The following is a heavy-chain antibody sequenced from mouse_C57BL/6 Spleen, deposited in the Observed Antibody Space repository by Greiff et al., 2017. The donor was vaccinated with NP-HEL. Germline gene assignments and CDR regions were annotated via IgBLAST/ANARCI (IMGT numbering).Heavy chain of an antibody. J-gene: IGHJ2*01. CDR1: GYTFTSYW. V-gene: IGHV1-64*01. Sequence: QVQLQQPGAELVKPGASVKLSCKASGYTFTSYWLHWVKQRPGQGLEWIGMIHPNSGSTNYNEKFKSKATLTVDKSSSTAYMQLSSMTSEDTAVYYCAREDYDEAYYGDWGQGTTLTVAS. D-gene: IGHD2-4*01. CDR3: AREDYDEAYYGD. CDR2: IHPNSGST.